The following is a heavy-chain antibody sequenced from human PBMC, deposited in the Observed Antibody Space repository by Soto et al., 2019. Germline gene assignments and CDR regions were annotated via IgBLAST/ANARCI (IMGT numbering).Heavy chain of an antibody. CDR1: GFTFSNCA. CDR2: LSGRTGGT. V-gene: IGHV3-23*01. J-gene: IGHJ5*02. Sequence: GGSLRLSCVASGFTFSNCAMSWVRQTPGKGLEWLSTLSGRTGGTYYADSVSGRFTISRDSSTNTLYLQMNSLRVEDMAVYYCARYYEPTAGPPWFDPRGQGTLVTVSS. CDR3: ARYYEPTAGPPWFDP. D-gene: IGHD3-22*01.